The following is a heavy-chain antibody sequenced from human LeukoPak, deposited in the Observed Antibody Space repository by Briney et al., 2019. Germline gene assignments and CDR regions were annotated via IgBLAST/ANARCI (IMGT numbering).Heavy chain of an antibody. CDR3: AKTVATIGFGHYFDY. J-gene: IGHJ4*02. D-gene: IGHD5-12*01. V-gene: IGHV3-30*02. CDR2: IRYDGSDK. CDR1: GFTFSSYE. Sequence: GGSLRLSCAASGFTFSSYEMNWVRQAPGKGLEWVAFIRYDGSDKYYADSVKGRFTISRDNSKNMLYLQMNSLRAEDTAVYYCAKTVATIGFGHYFDYWGQGTLITVSS.